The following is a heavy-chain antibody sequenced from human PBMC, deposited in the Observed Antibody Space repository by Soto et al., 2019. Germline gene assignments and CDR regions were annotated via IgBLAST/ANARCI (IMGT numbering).Heavy chain of an antibody. CDR2: TYYRSKWYN. V-gene: IGHV6-1*01. CDR1: GDSVSSNSAA. D-gene: IGHD2-15*01. CDR3: ARDIVVVVAATRRENWFDP. J-gene: IGHJ5*02. Sequence: SQTLSLTCAISGDSVSSNSAAWNWIRQSPSRGLEWLGRTYYRSKWYNDYAISVKSRITINPDTSKNQFSLKLSSVTAADTAVYYCARDIVVVVAATRRENWFDPWGQGTLVTVSS.